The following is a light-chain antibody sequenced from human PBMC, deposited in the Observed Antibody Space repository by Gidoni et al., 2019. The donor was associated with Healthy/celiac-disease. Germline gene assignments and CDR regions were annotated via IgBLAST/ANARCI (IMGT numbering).Light chain of an antibody. CDR3: QVWDSSSDHPGV. J-gene: IGLJ2*01. Sequence: SYVLTQPPSVSVAPGKTARITCGGNNIGSKSVHWYQQKTGQAPVLVIYYDSHRPSGIPERFSGSNSGNTATLTISRVEAGDEADYYCQVWDSSSDHPGVFGGGTKLTVL. CDR2: YDS. V-gene: IGLV3-21*04. CDR1: NIGSKS.